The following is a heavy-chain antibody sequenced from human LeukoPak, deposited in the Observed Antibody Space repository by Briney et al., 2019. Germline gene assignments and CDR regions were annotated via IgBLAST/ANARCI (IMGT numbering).Heavy chain of an antibody. CDR2: IYYSGST. D-gene: IGHD6-13*01. CDR1: GGSFSGYY. J-gene: IGHJ3*02. Sequence: SETLSLTCAVYGGSFSGYYWSWIRQPPGKGLEWIGYIYYSGSTNYNPSLKSRVTISVDTSKNQFSLTLSSVTAADTAVYYCARGVGSSWNAADAFDIWGQGTMVTVSS. V-gene: IGHV4-34*01. CDR3: ARGVGSSWNAADAFDI.